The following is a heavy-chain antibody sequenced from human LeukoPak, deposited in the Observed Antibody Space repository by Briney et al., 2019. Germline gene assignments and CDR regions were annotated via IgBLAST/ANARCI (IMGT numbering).Heavy chain of an antibody. CDR1: GFSISGYR. Sequence: GGSLRVSCGVSGFSISGYRMSWVRQAPGKGLEWVASIRQDGTEEYSVGSVKGRFTISRGNSKNSLSLQMNSLGAEDTAIYYCARVKYCTTGECFYWHFDLWGRGTLVTVSS. V-gene: IGHV3-7*01. J-gene: IGHJ2*01. CDR2: IRQDGTEE. CDR3: ARVKYCTTGECFYWHFDL. D-gene: IGHD2-8*01.